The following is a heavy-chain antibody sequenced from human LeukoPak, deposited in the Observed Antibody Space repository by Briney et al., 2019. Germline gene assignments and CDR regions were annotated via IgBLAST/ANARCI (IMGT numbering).Heavy chain of an antibody. CDR3: ALPGGLLISSSGALEY. V-gene: IGHV3-7*01. CDR2: IKQDGSEK. J-gene: IGHJ4*02. D-gene: IGHD2/OR15-2a*01. Sequence: GGSLRLSCAASGFTFSSYWMSWVRQAPGKGLEWVANIKQDGSEKYYVDSVKGRFTISRDNAKNSLYLQMNSLRAEDTAVYYCALPGGLLISSSGALEYWGQGTLVTVSS. CDR1: GFTFSSYW.